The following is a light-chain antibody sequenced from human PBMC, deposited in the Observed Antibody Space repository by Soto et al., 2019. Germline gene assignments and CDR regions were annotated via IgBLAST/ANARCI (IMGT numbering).Light chain of an antibody. J-gene: IGLJ2*01. CDR2: QDT. CDR3: QAWDSSSAVV. Sequence: SYELTQPPSVSVSPGQTVSITCSGDNLGDKYACWYQQKPGQSPVLVIYQDTKRPSGIPERFSGSNSGNTATLTISGTQTMDEADYCCQAWDSSSAVVFGGGTKLTVL. CDR1: NLGDKY. V-gene: IGLV3-1*01.